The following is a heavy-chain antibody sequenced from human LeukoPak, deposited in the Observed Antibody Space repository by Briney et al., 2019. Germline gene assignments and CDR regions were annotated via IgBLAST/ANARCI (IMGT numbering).Heavy chain of an antibody. Sequence: PGGSLRLSCAASGFTFSSYAMNWVRQAPGKGLEWVSYISGSGSTIYYADTVKGRFTISRDNAKNSLYLQMNSLRAEDTAVYYCARDYGDYELDYWGQGTLVTVSS. CDR1: GFTFSSYA. CDR2: ISGSGSTI. D-gene: IGHD4-17*01. V-gene: IGHV3-48*03. J-gene: IGHJ4*02. CDR3: ARDYGDYELDY.